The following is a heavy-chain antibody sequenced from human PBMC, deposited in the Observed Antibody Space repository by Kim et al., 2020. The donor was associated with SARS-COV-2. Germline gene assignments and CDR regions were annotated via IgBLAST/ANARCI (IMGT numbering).Heavy chain of an antibody. D-gene: IGHD5-12*01. CDR1: GGSISSGDYY. J-gene: IGHJ4*02. CDR3: ARESRIRGYSGYHSHADY. Sequence: SETLSLTCTVSGGSISSGDYYWCWIRQPPGKGLEWIGYIYYSGSTYYNPSLKSRVTISVDTSKNQFSLKLSSVTAADTAVYYCARESRIRGYSGYHSHADYWGQGTLVTVSS. V-gene: IGHV4-30-4*01. CDR2: IYYSGST.